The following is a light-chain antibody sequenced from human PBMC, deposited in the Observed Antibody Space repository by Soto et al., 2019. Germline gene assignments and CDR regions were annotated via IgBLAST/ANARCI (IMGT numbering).Light chain of an antibody. V-gene: IGKV3-11*01. CDR3: QQRSNWHRKST. CDR1: QSVSSY. J-gene: IGKJ4*01. Sequence: EIVLTQSPATLSLSPGERATLSCRASQSVSSYLAWYQQKPGQAPRLLIYDASNRATGIPARFSGSGSGTDFTLTISSLEPEDFAVYYCQQRSNWHRKSTFGGGTKVEIK. CDR2: DAS.